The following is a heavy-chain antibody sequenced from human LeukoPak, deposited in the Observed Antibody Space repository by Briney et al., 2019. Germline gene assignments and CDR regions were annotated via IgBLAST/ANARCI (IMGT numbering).Heavy chain of an antibody. CDR3: AKDGARSSGWIDY. J-gene: IGHJ4*02. V-gene: IGHV3-30*18. Sequence: PGGSLRLSCAASGFTFSSYGMHWVRQAPGKGLEWVAVISYDGSNKYYADSVKGRFTISRDNSKNTLYLQVNSLRAEDTAVYYCAKDGARSSGWIDYWGQGTLVTVSS. CDR1: GFTFSSYG. D-gene: IGHD6-19*01. CDR2: ISYDGSNK.